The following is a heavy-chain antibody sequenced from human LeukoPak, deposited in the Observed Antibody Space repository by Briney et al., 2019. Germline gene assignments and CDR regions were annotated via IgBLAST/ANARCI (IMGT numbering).Heavy chain of an antibody. D-gene: IGHD3-22*01. Sequence: GGSLRLSCAASGFTFSSYWMSWVRQAPGKGLEWVANIKQDGSEKYYVDSVKGRFTISGDNAKNSLYLQMNSLRAEDTAVYYCAREYYDSSGYEDGIDYWGQGTLVTVSS. J-gene: IGHJ4*02. CDR2: IKQDGSEK. CDR1: GFTFSSYW. CDR3: AREYYDSSGYEDGIDY. V-gene: IGHV3-7*01.